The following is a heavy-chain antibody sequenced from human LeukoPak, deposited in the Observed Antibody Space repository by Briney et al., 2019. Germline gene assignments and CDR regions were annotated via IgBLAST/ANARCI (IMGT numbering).Heavy chain of an antibody. Sequence: SETLSLTCAVYGGSFSGYYWSWIRQPPRKGLEWIGEINHSGSTNYNPSLKSRVTISVNTSKKQFSLKLSSVTAADTAVYYCARHRRYYGSGSYFRLSDYFDYWGQGTLVTVSS. CDR2: INHSGST. CDR3: ARHRRYYGSGSYFRLSDYFDY. CDR1: GGSFSGYY. J-gene: IGHJ4*02. V-gene: IGHV4-34*01. D-gene: IGHD3-10*01.